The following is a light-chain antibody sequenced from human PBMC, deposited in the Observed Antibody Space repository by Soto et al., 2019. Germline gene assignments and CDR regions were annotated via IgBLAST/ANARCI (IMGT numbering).Light chain of an antibody. V-gene: IGLV2-23*01. CDR3: CSYAGSSTLGV. CDR2: EGS. J-gene: IGLJ2*01. CDR1: SSDVGSYNL. Sequence: QSALTQPASVSGSPGQSITISCTGTSSDVGSYNLVSWYQQHPGKAPKHMIYEGSKRPSGVSNRFSGSKSGNTASLTISGLQAEDEADYYGCSYAGSSTLGVFGGGTKLTVL.